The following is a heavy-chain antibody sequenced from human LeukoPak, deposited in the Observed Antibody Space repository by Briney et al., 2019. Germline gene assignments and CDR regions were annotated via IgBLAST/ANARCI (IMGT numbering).Heavy chain of an antibody. CDR1: GGSISSSSYY. CDR3: ARGPDSSSWYWFDP. J-gene: IGHJ5*02. D-gene: IGHD6-13*01. CDR2: IYYSGST. V-gene: IGHV4-39*07. Sequence: SETLSLTCTVSGGSISSSSYYWGWIRQPPGKGLEWIGSIYYSGSTYYNPSLKSRVTISVDTSKNQFSLKLSSVTAADTAVYYCARGPDSSSWYWFDPWGQGTLVTVSS.